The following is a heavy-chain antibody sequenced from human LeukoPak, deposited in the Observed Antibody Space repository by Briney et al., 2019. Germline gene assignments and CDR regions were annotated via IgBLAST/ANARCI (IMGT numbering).Heavy chain of an antibody. J-gene: IGHJ6*03. V-gene: IGHV4-30-4*08. CDR3: ARSELDNSSSPNEDYYYYYYMDV. Sequence: SQTLSLTCTVSGGSISSGDYYWSWLRQPPGKGLEWLGYIYYSGSTYYNPSLKSRVTISVDTSKNQFSLKLSSVTAADTAVYYCARSELDNSSSPNEDYYYYYYMDVWGKGTTVTVSS. CDR2: IYYSGST. CDR1: GGSISSGDYY. D-gene: IGHD6-6*01.